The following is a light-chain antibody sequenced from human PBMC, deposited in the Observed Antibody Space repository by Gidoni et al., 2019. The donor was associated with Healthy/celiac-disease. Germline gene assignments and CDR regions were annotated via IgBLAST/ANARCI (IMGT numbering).Light chain of an antibody. CDR2: QDS. J-gene: IGLJ2*01. CDR3: QAWDSSTYLV. CDR1: KLGDKY. V-gene: IGLV3-1*01. Sequence: SYKLPQPPSVSGSPGPPDSITCSGDKLGDKYACWYQQQPGQSPVLVIYQDSKRPSGIPERFSGSNSGNTATLTISGTQAMDEADYYCQAWDSSTYLVFGGGTKLTVL.